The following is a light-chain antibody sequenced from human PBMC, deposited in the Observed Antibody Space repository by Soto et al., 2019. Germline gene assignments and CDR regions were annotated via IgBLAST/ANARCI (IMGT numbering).Light chain of an antibody. CDR2: GAS. V-gene: IGKV3-15*01. Sequence: EIVFTQSPGPLSLSPGERATLCWRASQSVSSNLAWYQQKPGQAPRLLIYGASTRATGIPARFSGSGSGTEFTLTISSLQSEDFAVYYCQQRSNWSITFGQGTRLEIK. CDR1: QSVSSN. CDR3: QQRSNWSIT. J-gene: IGKJ5*01.